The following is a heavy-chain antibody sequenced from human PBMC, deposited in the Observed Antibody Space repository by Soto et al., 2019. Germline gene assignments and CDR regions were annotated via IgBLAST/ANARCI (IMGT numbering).Heavy chain of an antibody. Sequence: GGSLILYCAASEFPFRSYDLHWVRQATGKGLEWVSAIDIYGDTYYPGFVKDRFSISRENDRNSFYLEMNDVRAEDTAVYYCVREAAGRCGYYYFDYWGQGTLVTVSS. CDR1: EFPFRSYD. J-gene: IGHJ4*02. V-gene: IGHV3-13*01. CDR3: VREAAGRCGYYYFDY. CDR2: IDIYGDT. D-gene: IGHD3-3*01.